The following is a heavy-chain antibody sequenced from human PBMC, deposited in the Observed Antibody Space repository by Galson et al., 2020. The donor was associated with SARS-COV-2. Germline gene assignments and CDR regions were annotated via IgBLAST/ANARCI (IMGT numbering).Heavy chain of an antibody. CDR3: VRGGPDYFRTSGPPSWFDP. D-gene: IGHD3-22*01. CDR2: AYYSESIYHSGST. CDR1: GDSIRNGFY. J-gene: IGHJ5*02. V-gene: IGHV4-38-2*02. Sequence: SETLSLTCIVSGDSIRNGFYWGWIRQAPGKGLEWIGIAYYSESIYHSGSTDYNPSLKSRVTISVDASKNQLSLRLNSVTAADTAIYYCVRGGPDYFRTSGPPSWFDPWGQGTLVTVSS.